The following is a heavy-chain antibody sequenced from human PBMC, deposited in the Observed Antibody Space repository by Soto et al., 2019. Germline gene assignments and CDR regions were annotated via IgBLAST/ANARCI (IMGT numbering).Heavy chain of an antibody. CDR3: GRDRGNDYGGPVGGMDV. J-gene: IGHJ6*01. V-gene: IGHV3-53*01. CDR2: IFSGGST. CDR1: GFTVSSNY. Sequence: GGSLRLSCPAPGFTVSSNYMSSVPQAPGKGLELVSVIFSGGSTYYADSLNGRCTIDRDNSTNKLYLQMVSLRAEETAVYYWGRDRGNDYGGPVGGMDVWGQGTTVAVSS. D-gene: IGHD4-17*01.